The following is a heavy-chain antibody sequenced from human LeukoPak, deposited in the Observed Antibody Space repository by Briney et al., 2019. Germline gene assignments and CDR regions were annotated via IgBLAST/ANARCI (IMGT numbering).Heavy chain of an antibody. J-gene: IGHJ4*02. CDR2: ISLAGQT. CDR1: GGSISGTNW. CDR3: SRESGPFCPFGY. V-gene: IGHV4/OR15-8*02. D-gene: IGHD1-26*01. Sequence: SETPSLTCGVSGGSISGTNWWSWVRQPPGQGLEWIGEISLAGQTNYNPSLNGRVTMSLDKSSNQLSLHLTSVTAADTATYFCSRESGPFCPFGYWGQGTLSSSPQ.